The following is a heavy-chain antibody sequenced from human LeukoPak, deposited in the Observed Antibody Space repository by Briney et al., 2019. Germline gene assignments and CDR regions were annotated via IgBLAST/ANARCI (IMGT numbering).Heavy chain of an antibody. CDR1: GYTFSSSD. J-gene: IGHJ4*02. Sequence: GASVKVSCKASGYTFSSSDINWVRQATEQGLEWMGWMNPNSGGTNNAQKFQGRVTMTRDTSISTAYMELSRLKSDDTAVYYCARGRTFGGVIITRPFDYWGQGTLVTVSS. V-gene: IGHV1-2*02. D-gene: IGHD3-16*02. CDR3: ARGRTFGGVIITRPFDY. CDR2: MNPNSGGT.